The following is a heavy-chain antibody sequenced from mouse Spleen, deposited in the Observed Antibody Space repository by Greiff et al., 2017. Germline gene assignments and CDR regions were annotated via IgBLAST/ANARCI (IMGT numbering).Heavy chain of an antibody. D-gene: IGHD1-1*01. J-gene: IGHJ1*01. Sequence: VQLQQSGPELVKPGASVKISCKASGYSFTGYYMNWVKQSPEKSLEWIGEINPSTGGTTYNQKFKAKATLTVDKSSSTAYMQLKSLTSEDSAVYYCARSPRYYYGSTYFDVWGAGTTVTVSS. V-gene: IGHV1-42*01. CDR2: INPSTGGT. CDR1: GYSFTGYY. CDR3: ARSPRYYYGSTYFDV.